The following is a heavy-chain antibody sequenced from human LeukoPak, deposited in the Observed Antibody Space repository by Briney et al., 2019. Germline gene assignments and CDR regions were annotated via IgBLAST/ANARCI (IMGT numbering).Heavy chain of an antibody. Sequence: ASVKVSCKVSGYTLTDLSMHWVRLAPGKGLEWMGGFDPEDGETIYDRKFQGRVTMTEDTSTHTAYMEWSSLRSADTAIYYCATDLATIRKKDYWGQGTLVTVSS. V-gene: IGHV1-24*01. CDR1: GYTLTDLS. J-gene: IGHJ4*02. CDR2: FDPEDGET. CDR3: ATDLATIRKKDY. D-gene: IGHD5-12*01.